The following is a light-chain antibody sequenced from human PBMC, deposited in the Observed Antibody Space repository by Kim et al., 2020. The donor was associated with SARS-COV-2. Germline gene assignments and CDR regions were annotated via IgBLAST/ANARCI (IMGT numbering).Light chain of an antibody. V-gene: IGKV1-5*03. J-gene: IGKJ1*01. CDR3: QHYNSYPWT. Sequence: DIQMTQSPSTLSASVGDRVTITCRASQSISPWLAWYQQKPGKAPNLLIYKASSLESGVPSRFSGSGSGTKFTLTISSLQPDDFATYYCQHYNSYPWTFGQGTKVDIK. CDR2: KAS. CDR1: QSISPW.